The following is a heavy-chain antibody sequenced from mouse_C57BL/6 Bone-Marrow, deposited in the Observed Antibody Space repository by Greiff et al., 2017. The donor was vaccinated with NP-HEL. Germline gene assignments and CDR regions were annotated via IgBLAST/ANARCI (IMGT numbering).Heavy chain of an antibody. D-gene: IGHD6-1*01. J-gene: IGHJ3*01. CDR3: ARSSFAY. CDR1: GFTFTDYY. CDR2: IRNKANGYTT. V-gene: IGHV7-3*01. Sequence: ASGFTFTDYYMSWVRQPPGKALEWLGFIRNKANGYTTEYSASVKGRFTISRDNSQSILYLQMNALRAEDSATYYCARSSFAYWGQGTLVTVSA.